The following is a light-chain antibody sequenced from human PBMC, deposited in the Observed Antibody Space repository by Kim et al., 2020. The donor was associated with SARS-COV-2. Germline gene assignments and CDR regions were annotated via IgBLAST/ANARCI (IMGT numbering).Light chain of an antibody. CDR3: QSYDNSLSAYV. CDR1: ASNSGTGSD. CDR2: AYS. Sequence: VTMSETGSASNSGTGSDVHSYQQLPGTAPNLLIYAYSNRPSGVPDRVSGSKSGTSASLAITGLQAEDEADYYCQSYDNSLSAYVFGAGTKVTVL. J-gene: IGLJ1*01. V-gene: IGLV1-40*01.